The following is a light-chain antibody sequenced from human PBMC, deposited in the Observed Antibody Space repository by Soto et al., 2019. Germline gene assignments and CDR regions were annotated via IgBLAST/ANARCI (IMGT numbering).Light chain of an antibody. CDR2: AAS. V-gene: IGKV1-39*01. J-gene: IGKJ4*01. CDR3: QQSYSTPPS. CDR1: QSISSY. Sequence: DVQMTQSTGSLSASLGDRVTITCRASQSISSYLNWYQQKPGKAPKLLIYAASSLQSGVPSRFSGSGSGTDFTLTISRLQPEDFATYYCQQSYSTPPSFGGGTKVEI.